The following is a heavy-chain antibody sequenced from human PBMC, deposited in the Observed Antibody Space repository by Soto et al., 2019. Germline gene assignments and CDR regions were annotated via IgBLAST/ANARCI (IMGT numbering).Heavy chain of an antibody. CDR2: VVPKIGSI. Sequence: VSCKAPGGTFSRYTINWVRQAPGQGLEWMGRVVPKIGSINFIRKFQGRLTLTADKSTRTAFLELSSLRHGDTAVYYCTRGGRERNWNDGNLKYWGKGTQVPVPS. J-gene: IGHJ4*02. D-gene: IGHD1-1*01. CDR1: GGTFSRYT. V-gene: IGHV1-69*02. CDR3: TRGGRERNWNDGNLKY.